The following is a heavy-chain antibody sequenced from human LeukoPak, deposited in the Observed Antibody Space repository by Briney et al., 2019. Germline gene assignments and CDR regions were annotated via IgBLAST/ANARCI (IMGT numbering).Heavy chain of an antibody. D-gene: IGHD3-10*01. J-gene: IGHJ6*02. CDR1: GFTVSSNY. V-gene: IGHV3-7*01. Sequence: GGSLRLSCAASGFTVSSNYMSWVRQAPGKGLEWVANIKQDGSEKYYVDSVKGRFTISRDNAKNSLYLQMNSLRAEDTAVYYCARTPTTLWFETYYYYGMDVWGQGTTVTVSS. CDR2: IKQDGSEK. CDR3: ARTPTTLWFETYYYYGMDV.